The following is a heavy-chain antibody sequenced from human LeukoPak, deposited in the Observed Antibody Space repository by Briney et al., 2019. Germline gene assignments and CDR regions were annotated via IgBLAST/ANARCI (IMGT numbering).Heavy chain of an antibody. CDR3: AKDRLRAAAGIIDY. D-gene: IGHD6-13*01. CDR2: ISWNSGSI. CDR1: GFTFDDYA. Sequence: GGSLRLSCAASGFTFDDYAMHWVRQAPGKGLEGGSGISWNSGSIGYADSVKGRFTISRDNSKNTPYLQMNSLRAEDTAVYYCAKDRLRAAAGIIDYWGQGTLVTVSS. V-gene: IGHV3-9*01. J-gene: IGHJ4*02.